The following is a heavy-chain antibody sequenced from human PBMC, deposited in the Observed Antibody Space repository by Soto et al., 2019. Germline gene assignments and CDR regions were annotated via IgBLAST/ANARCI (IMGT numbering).Heavy chain of an antibody. CDR2: TYYRSKWYN. D-gene: IGHD4-17*01. Sequence: QVQLQQSGPGLVKPSQTLSLTCAISGDSVSSNSAAWNWIRQSPSRGLEWLGRTYYRSKWYNDSAVSVESRITINPDKSKEQFSLQLNSVTPEDTAGYYCARAAPMTTVTLTPFDYWGQGTLVTVSS. J-gene: IGHJ4*02. CDR3: ARAAPMTTVTLTPFDY. CDR1: GDSVSSNSAA. V-gene: IGHV6-1*01.